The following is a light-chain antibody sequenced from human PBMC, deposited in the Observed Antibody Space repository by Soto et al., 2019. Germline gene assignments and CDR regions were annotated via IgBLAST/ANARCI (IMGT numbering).Light chain of an antibody. CDR3: QHYSNWPPIT. V-gene: IGKV3-15*01. CDR1: HSVSTN. CDR2: GAS. J-gene: IGKJ1*01. Sequence: EVIMTQSPASLSVSPGESATLSCRASHSVSTNLAWYQQKPGQAPRLLIYGASTRVTGIPARFSGSGSGTEFSLTISSLQSGDFAVYYCQHYSNWPPITFGQGTKVDIK.